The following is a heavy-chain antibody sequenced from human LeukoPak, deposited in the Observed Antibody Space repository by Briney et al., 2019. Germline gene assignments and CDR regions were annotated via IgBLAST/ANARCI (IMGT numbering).Heavy chain of an antibody. D-gene: IGHD1-14*01. Sequence: SETLSLTCAVSGGSISSYYWSWIRQPPGKGLEWIAYIYYSGNTNYNPSFKGRVTISVGTSKNQFSLKLSSLAAADTAIYYCARQPPATAAFDIWGKGTMVTVSS. CDR3: ARQPPATAAFDI. CDR1: GGSISSYY. J-gene: IGHJ3*02. V-gene: IGHV4-59*08. CDR2: IYYSGNT.